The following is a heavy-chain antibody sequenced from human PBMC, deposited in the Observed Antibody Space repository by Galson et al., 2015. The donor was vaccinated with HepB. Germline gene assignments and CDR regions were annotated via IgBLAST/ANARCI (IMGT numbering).Heavy chain of an antibody. CDR3: ARSKNIVATIGVAPFDY. CDR2: IKQDGSEK. J-gene: IGHJ4*02. V-gene: IGHV3-7*01. CDR1: GFTFSSYW. D-gene: IGHD5-12*01. Sequence: SLRLSCAASGFTFSSYWMSWVRQAPGKGLEWVANIKQDGSEKYYVDSVKGRFTISRDNAKNSLYLQMNSLRAEDTAVYYCARSKNIVATIGVAPFDYWGQGTLVTVSS.